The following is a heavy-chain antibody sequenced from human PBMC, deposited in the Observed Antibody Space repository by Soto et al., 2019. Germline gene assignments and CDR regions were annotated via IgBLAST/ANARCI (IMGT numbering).Heavy chain of an antibody. CDR3: AKDRALGGAFDI. D-gene: IGHD3-16*01. CDR2: ISGSGGST. CDR1: GFTFSSYA. Sequence: EVQLLESGGGLVQPGGSLRLPCAASGFTFSSYAMSWVRQAPGKGLEWVSAISGSGGSTYYADSVKGRFTISRDNSKNTLYLQMNSLRAEDTAVYYCAKDRALGGAFDIWGQGTMVTVSS. J-gene: IGHJ3*02. V-gene: IGHV3-23*01.